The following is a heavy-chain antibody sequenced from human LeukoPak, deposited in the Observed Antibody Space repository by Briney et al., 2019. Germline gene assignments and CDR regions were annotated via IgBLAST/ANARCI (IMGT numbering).Heavy chain of an antibody. CDR1: GFTFRSYD. CDR3: AKDLISMVRGSPMDV. J-gene: IGHJ6*02. D-gene: IGHD3-10*01. Sequence: GGSLRLSCAASGFTFRSYDMHWVRQAPGKGLEWVALITYDGYYKYYADSVKGRFTISRDNSKNMYLQMNSLRAEDTAVYYCAKDLISMVRGSPMDVWGQGTTVTVSS. V-gene: IGHV3-30*02. CDR2: ITYDGYYK.